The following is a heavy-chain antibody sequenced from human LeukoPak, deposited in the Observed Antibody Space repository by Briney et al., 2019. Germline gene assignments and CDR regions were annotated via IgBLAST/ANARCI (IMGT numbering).Heavy chain of an antibody. CDR1: GFSFDICA. J-gene: IGHJ4*02. CDR2: ICGPTET. D-gene: IGHD4-23*01. Sequence: GGSLRLSCVASGFSFDICAMSWVRQAPGKGPEWVSSICGPTETFYSDSVKGRFTVSRDNSQNTLYLQMNSLRAEDTAVYYCAKDATPRNSIWDYFGKWGQGALVTVST. CDR3: AKDATPRNSIWDYFGK. V-gene: IGHV3-23*01.